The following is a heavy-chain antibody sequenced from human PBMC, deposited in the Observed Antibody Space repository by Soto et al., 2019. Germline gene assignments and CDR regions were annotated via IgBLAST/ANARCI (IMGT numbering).Heavy chain of an antibody. D-gene: IGHD3-10*01. Sequence: QMQLQESGPGLVKTSETLSLTCSVSGASIRSYYWHWIRQPPGKGLEWIGYVYPSDYTRYSSSLKSRVTISVDTSKSQFYLRLNSVTAADTALYYCASSYGHPGDFFYYNGLDVWGQGTTVTVSS. J-gene: IGHJ6*02. V-gene: IGHV4-59*01. CDR1: GASIRSYY. CDR2: VYPSDYT. CDR3: ASSYGHPGDFFYYNGLDV.